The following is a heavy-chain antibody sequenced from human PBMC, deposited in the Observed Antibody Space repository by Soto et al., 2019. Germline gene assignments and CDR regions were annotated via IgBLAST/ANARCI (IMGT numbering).Heavy chain of an antibody. V-gene: IGHV3-23*01. CDR3: ARDRGTTTVTFDAFQR. J-gene: IGHJ1*01. Sequence: EVQLLESGGGLVQPGGSLRLSCAASGFSFNSYSMSWVRQAPGKGLEWVAGIIGSGDSAYYADSVKGRFTISRDTSKNTLSLQMNSLRAGDTAIYYCARDRGTTTVTFDAFQRWGQGTLVAVSS. CDR2: IIGSGDSA. CDR1: GFSFNSYS. D-gene: IGHD4-17*01.